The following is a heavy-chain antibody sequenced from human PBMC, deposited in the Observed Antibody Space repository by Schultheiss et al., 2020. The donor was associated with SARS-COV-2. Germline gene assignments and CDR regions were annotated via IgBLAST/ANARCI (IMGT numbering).Heavy chain of an antibody. J-gene: IGHJ6*03. CDR3: ARSTVTTHRRHYYYMDV. CDR1: GFTFSRYA. CDR2: MSYDGSNE. Sequence: GESLKISCAASGFTFSRYAMHWVRQAPGKGLEWVAVMSYDGSNEYYADAVKGRFTISRDTAKNTLYLRMNSLRYEDTAMYYCARSTVTTHRRHYYYMDVWGKGTTVTVAS. V-gene: IGHV3-30-3*01. D-gene: IGHD4-17*01.